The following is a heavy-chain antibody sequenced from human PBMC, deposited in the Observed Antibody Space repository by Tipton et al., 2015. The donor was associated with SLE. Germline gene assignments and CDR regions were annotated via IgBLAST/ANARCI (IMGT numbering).Heavy chain of an antibody. D-gene: IGHD3-9*01. CDR2: INWNGGST. J-gene: IGHJ3*02. CDR1: GFTFDDYG. V-gene: IGHV3-20*04. CDR3: AREKGDPGYRDAFDI. Sequence: SLRLSCAASGFTFDDYGMSWVRQAPGKGLEWVSGINWNGGSTGYADSVKGRFTISRDNAKNSLYLQMNSLRAEDTALYYCAREKGDPGYRDAFDIWGQGTMVTVSS.